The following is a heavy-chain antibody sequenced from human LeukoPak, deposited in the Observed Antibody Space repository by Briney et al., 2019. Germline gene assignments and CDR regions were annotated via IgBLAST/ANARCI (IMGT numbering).Heavy chain of an antibody. D-gene: IGHD6-13*01. V-gene: IGHV3-30*04. J-gene: IGHJ4*02. Sequence: PGGSLRLSCAASGFTFSSYAMHWVRQAPGKGLEWVAVISYDGSNKYYADSVKGRFTISRDNSKNTLYLQMNSLRAEDTAVYYCARDRKKYSSSQRGYYFDYWGQGTLVTVSS. CDR1: GFTFSSYA. CDR2: ISYDGSNK. CDR3: ARDRKKYSSSQRGYYFDY.